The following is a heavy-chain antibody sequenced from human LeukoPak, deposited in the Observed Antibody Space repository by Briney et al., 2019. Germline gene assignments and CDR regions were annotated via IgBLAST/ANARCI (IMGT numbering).Heavy chain of an antibody. J-gene: IGHJ4*02. V-gene: IGHV1-69-2*01. D-gene: IGHD1-7*01. CDR3: ATGEVTGTRVAFLY. Sequence: ASVEVSCKASGYTFTDYYMHWVQQAPGRGREWMGRVDPEDGETIYAEKFQGRVTITADTSTDTAYMELSSLRSEDTAVYYCATGEVTGTRVAFLYWGQGTLVTVSS. CDR2: VDPEDGET. CDR1: GYTFTDYY.